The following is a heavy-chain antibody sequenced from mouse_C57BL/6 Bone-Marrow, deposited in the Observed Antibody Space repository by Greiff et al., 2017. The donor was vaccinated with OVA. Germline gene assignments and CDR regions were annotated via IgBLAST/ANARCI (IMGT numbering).Heavy chain of an antibody. CDR2: ISYDGSN. Sequence: EVQLQQSGPGLVKPSQSLSLTCSVTGYSITSGYYWNWIRQFPGNKLEWMGYISYDGSNNYNPSLKNRISITRDTSKNKFFLKLNSVTTEDTATYYCARGGNWDWYFDVWGTGTTVTVSS. V-gene: IGHV3-6*01. CDR3: ARGGNWDWYFDV. J-gene: IGHJ1*03. CDR1: GYSITSGYY. D-gene: IGHD4-1*02.